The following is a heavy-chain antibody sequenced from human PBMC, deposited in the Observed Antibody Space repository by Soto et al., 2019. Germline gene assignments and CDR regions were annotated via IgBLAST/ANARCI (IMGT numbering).Heavy chain of an antibody. CDR2: IGGTSGST. Sequence: EVPLLESGGGFVQPGGSLRLSCAASGFTFSNFVMGWVRRAPGKGLEWVSAIGGTSGSTYYADSGKGRFTISRDNSTDTLSLQMNGLGVSDTGLYFCAKRRGDWYCDLCGRGTLVTVS. V-gene: IGHV3-23*01. D-gene: IGHD1-26*01. CDR1: GFTFSNFV. J-gene: IGHJ2*01. CDR3: AKRRGDWYCDL.